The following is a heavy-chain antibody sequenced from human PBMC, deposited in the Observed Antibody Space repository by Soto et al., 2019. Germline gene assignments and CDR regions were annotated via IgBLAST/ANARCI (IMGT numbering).Heavy chain of an antibody. D-gene: IGHD6-13*01. J-gene: IGHJ4*02. CDR2: ISYDGTIK. CDR1: GFTFSSYA. V-gene: IGHV3-30*18. CDR3: AKDRQHIDY. Sequence: QVQLVESGGGVVQPGRSLRLSCAASGFTFSSYAMHWVRQAPGRGLEWVAVISYDGTIKYYADSVKGRFTISRDNSKHTLYLQVNSLRAEDTAVYYCAKDRQHIDYWGQGTLVTVSS.